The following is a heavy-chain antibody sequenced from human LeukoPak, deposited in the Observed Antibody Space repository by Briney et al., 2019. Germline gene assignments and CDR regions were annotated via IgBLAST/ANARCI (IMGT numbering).Heavy chain of an antibody. CDR1: GGSFSGYY. CDR3: AAPRDFWSGYSHYNYYYYGMDV. CDR2: IYYSGST. Sequence: SETLSLTCAVYGGSFSGYYWGWIRQPPGKGLEWIGSIYYSGSTYYNPSLKSRVTISVDTSKNQFSLKLSSVTAADTAVYYCAAPRDFWSGYSHYNYYYYGMDVWGQGTTVTVSS. J-gene: IGHJ6*02. D-gene: IGHD3-3*01. V-gene: IGHV4-39*01.